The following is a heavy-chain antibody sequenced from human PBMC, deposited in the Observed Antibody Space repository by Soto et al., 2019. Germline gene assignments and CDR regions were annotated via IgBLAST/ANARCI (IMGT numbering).Heavy chain of an antibody. J-gene: IGHJ6*03. D-gene: IGHD3-10*01. Sequence: SSETLSLTCAVSGGSISSSNWWSWVRQPPGEGLEWIGYIYYSGSTNYNPSLKSRVTISVDTSKNQFSLKLSSVTAADTAVYYCARNYYGSGSYYNDAYYYYYYMDVWGKGTTVTVSS. V-gene: IGHV4-4*02. CDR2: IYYSGST. CDR3: ARNYYGSGSYYNDAYYYYYYMDV. CDR1: GGSISSSNW.